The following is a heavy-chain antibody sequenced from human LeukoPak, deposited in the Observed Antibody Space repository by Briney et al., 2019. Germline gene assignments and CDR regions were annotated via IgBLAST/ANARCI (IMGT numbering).Heavy chain of an antibody. Sequence: GGSQRLSCAASGFTFSSYSMNWVRQAPGKGLEWVSSISSSSSYTYYADSVKGRFTISRDNAKNSLYLQMNSLRAEDTAVYYCARDPDSSGGRNYYYGMDVWGQGTTVTVSS. CDR1: GFTFSSYS. V-gene: IGHV3-21*01. CDR2: ISSSSSYT. D-gene: IGHD6-19*01. CDR3: ARDPDSSGGRNYYYGMDV. J-gene: IGHJ6*02.